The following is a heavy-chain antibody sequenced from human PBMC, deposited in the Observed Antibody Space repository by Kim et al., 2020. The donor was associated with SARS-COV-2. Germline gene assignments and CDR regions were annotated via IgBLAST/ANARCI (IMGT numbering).Heavy chain of an antibody. D-gene: IGHD3-3*01. J-gene: IGHJ4*02. CDR3: ARGITILGVDHFDC. V-gene: IGHV4-34*13. Sequence: PTRTSRVTIPEDTSKNQFSLELGSVPAADTAVYYCARGITILGVDHFDCWGQGTLVTVSS.